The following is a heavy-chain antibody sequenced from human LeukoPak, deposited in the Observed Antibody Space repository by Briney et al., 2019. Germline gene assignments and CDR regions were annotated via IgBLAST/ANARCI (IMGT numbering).Heavy chain of an antibody. CDR2: ITSSSRTT. D-gene: IGHD5-18*01. V-gene: IGHV3-48*01. CDR1: GFSFSTNS. J-gene: IGHJ4*02. Sequence: GESLRLSCAASGFSFSTNSMNWVRQAPGKGLEWISHITSSSRTTYHADSVKGRFTISRDNAKNSLYLQMNSLRAEDTAVYYCARFRIQLWPYFDYWGQGTLVTVSS. CDR3: ARFRIQLWPYFDY.